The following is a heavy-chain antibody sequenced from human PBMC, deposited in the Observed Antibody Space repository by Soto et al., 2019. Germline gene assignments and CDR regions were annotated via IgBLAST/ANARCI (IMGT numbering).Heavy chain of an antibody. CDR1: GGSISSGPYS. D-gene: IGHD1-1*01. V-gene: IGHV4-30-2*01. J-gene: IGHJ5*02. CDR3: ARRVNSVFDP. CDR2: IYHDGST. Sequence: QLPLQESGSGLVKPSQTLALTCAVSGGSISSGPYSWSWIRQPPGKGLEWIGYIYHDGSTYYNPSLKSRVTISVDKSKNQFSLKLSSVTAADTAVYYCARRVNSVFDPWGQGTLVTVAS.